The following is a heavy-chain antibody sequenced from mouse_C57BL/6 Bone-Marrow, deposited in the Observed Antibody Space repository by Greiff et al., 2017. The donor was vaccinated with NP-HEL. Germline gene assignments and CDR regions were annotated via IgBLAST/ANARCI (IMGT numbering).Heavy chain of an antibody. CDR2: ISSGGDYI. CDR3: TRDRTTVVAGGAMDY. J-gene: IGHJ4*01. Sequence: EVKVEESGEGLVKPGGSLKLSCAASGFTFSSYSMSWVRQTPEKRLEWVAYISSGGDYIYYADTVKGRFTISRDNARNTLYLQMSSLKSEDTAMYYCTRDRTTVVAGGAMDYWGQGTSVTVSS. V-gene: IGHV5-9-1*02. CDR1: GFTFSSYS. D-gene: IGHD1-1*01.